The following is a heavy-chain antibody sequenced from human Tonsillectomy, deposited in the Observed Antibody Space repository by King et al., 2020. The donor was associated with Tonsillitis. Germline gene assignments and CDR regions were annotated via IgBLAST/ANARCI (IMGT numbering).Heavy chain of an antibody. V-gene: IGHV3-7*01. CDR2: IKQDGSEK. CDR1: GFTFGTSW. D-gene: IGHD3-10*01. Sequence: QLVQSGGGLVQPGGSLRLSCAASGFTFGTSWMTWVRQAPGKGLEWVANIKQDGSEKYYVDSVRGRFTISRDNAKNSLYLQMNGLRAEDTALYYCARVGSDSYGSGPRGAFDIWGQGTMVTVSS. J-gene: IGHJ3*02. CDR3: ARVGSDSYGSGPRGAFDI.